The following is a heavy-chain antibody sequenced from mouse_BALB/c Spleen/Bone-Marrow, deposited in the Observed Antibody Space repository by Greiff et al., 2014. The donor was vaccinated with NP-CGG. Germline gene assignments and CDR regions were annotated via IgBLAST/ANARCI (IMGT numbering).Heavy chain of an antibody. CDR1: GYTFTSYW. CDR3: ARGFPFDY. Sequence: QVQLQQSGAELARPGAPVKLSCKASGYTFTSYWMQWVKQRPGQGLEWIGAIYPGDGDTRYTQKFKGKATLTADKSSSTAYMQLSSLASEDSAVYYCARGFPFDYWGQGTTLTVSS. CDR2: IYPGDGDT. J-gene: IGHJ2*01. V-gene: IGHV1-87*01.